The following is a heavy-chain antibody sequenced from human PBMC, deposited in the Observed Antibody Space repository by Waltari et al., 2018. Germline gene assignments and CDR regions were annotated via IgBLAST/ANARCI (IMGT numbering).Heavy chain of an antibody. J-gene: IGHJ1*01. CDR3: ARDGYYGRYFQH. Sequence: QVQLQESGPGLVKPSETLSLTCAVSGYSISSGYYWGWTRQPPGKGLEWIGSIYHSGSTYYNPSLKSRVTISVDTSKNQFSLKLSSVTAADTAVYYCARDGYYGRYFQHWGQGTLVTVSS. CDR1: GYSISSGYY. CDR2: IYHSGST. D-gene: IGHD3-3*01. V-gene: IGHV4-38-2*02.